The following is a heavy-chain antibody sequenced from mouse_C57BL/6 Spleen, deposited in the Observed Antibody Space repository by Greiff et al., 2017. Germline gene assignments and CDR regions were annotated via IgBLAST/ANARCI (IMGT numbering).Heavy chain of an antibody. D-gene: IGHD2-4*01. CDR2: IRSKSNNYAT. CDR3: VRPCYDNDAMDY. V-gene: IGHV10-1*01. CDR1: GFSFNTYA. Sequence: GGLVQPKGSLKLSCAASGFSFNTYALNWVRQAPGTGLEWVARIRSKSNNYATYYADSVKDRFTISRDDSESMLYLQMNNLKTEDTAMYYCVRPCYDNDAMDYWGQGTSVTVSS. J-gene: IGHJ4*01.